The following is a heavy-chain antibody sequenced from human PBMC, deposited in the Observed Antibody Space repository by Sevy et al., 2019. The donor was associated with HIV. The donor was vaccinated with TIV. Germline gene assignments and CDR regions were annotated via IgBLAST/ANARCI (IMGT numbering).Heavy chain of an antibody. D-gene: IGHD5-12*01. CDR2: ISSSGSTI. CDR3: ARDDRGYSGYDRGNFDY. CDR1: GFTFSSYE. J-gene: IGHJ4*02. V-gene: IGHV3-48*03. Sequence: GGSLRLSCAASGFTFSSYEMNWVRQAPGKGLEWVSYISSSGSTIYYADSVKGRFTISRDNAKNSLYLQMNSLRAEDTAVYYCARDDRGYSGYDRGNFDYWGQGTRVTVSS.